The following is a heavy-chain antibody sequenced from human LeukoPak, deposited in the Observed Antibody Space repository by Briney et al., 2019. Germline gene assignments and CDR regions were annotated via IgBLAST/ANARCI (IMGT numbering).Heavy chain of an antibody. CDR2: IIPSLGIA. CDR3: ARVPGDYYYCMDV. Sequence: ASVKACCKASGHTFTGYYMHWLRQAPGQGVEWLGRIIPSLGIANYAQKFQGRVTITADKSTSTAYMELSSLRSEDTAVYYCARVPGDYYYCMDVWGQGTMVTVSS. J-gene: IGHJ6*02. D-gene: IGHD3-10*01. CDR1: GHTFTGYY. V-gene: IGHV1-69*04.